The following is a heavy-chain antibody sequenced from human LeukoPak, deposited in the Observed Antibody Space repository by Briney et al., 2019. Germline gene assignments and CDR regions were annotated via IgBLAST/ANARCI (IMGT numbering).Heavy chain of an antibody. CDR2: ISGSGGST. CDR1: GFTFSSYA. Sequence: GGSLRLSCAASGFTFSSYAMSWVRQAPGKGLEWVSAISGSGGSTYYADSVKGRFTISRDNAKNSLYLQMNSLRAEDTAVYYCATDYYDSSGYYQNLYYFDYWGQGTLVTVSS. D-gene: IGHD3-22*01. V-gene: IGHV3-23*01. J-gene: IGHJ4*02. CDR3: ATDYYDSSGYYQNLYYFDY.